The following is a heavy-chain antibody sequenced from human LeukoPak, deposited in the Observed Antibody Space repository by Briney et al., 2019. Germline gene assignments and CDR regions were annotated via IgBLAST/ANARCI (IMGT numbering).Heavy chain of an antibody. CDR3: AREMPATFYFDF. J-gene: IGHJ4*02. CDR2: VYVGDGRT. CDR1: GYIFTSHY. D-gene: IGHD2/OR15-2a*01. Sequence: GASVSVSCKASGYIFTSHYIHWVRLAPGHGLQWMGIVYVGDGRTRYAQEFQGRVTMTWDTSTSTVYMDLSSLKTEDTAVYYCAREMPATFYFDFWGQGTVVTVSS. V-gene: IGHV1-46*01.